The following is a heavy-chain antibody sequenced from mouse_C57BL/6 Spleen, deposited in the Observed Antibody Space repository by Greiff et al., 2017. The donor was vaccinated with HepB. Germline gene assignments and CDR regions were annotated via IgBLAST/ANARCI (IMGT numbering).Heavy chain of an antibody. V-gene: IGHV5-6*01. CDR2: ISSGGSYT. D-gene: IGHD2-3*01. CDR3: ARLVTTSSFAY. CDR1: GFTFSSYG. Sequence: EVMLVESGGDLVKPGGSLKLSCAASGFTFSSYGMSWVRQTPDKRLEWVATISSGGSYTYYPDSVKGRFTISRDNAKNTLYLQMSSLKSEDTAMYYCARLVTTSSFAYWGQGTLVTVSA. J-gene: IGHJ3*01.